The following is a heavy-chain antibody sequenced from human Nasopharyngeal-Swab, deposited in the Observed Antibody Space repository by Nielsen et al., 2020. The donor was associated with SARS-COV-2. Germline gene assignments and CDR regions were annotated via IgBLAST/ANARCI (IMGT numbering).Heavy chain of an antibody. V-gene: IGHV1-3*01. D-gene: IGHD3-10*01. Sequence: ASVKVSCKASGYTFADYGMHWVRQAPGQGLEWMGWINAGNGNTKYSEKFQDRVTITRDTSASTVYMELSSLRSEDTAVYYCARTPIQQAYYYGSGSYYFPYWGQGTLVTVSS. CDR3: ARTPIQQAYYYGSGSYYFPY. J-gene: IGHJ4*02. CDR2: INAGNGNT. CDR1: GYTFADYG.